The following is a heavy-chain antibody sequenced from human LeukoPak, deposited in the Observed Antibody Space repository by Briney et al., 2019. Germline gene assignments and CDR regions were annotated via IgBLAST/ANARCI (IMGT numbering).Heavy chain of an antibody. Sequence: SETLSLTCTVSGGSISSSSYYWGWIRQPPGKGLEWIGSIYYSGSTYYNPSLKSRVTISVDTSKNQFSLKLSSVTAADTAVYYCARTSFSSGWYNPDYWGQGTLVTVSS. CDR2: IYYSGST. V-gene: IGHV4-39*01. CDR3: ARTSFSSGWYNPDY. J-gene: IGHJ4*02. CDR1: GGSISSSSYY. D-gene: IGHD6-19*01.